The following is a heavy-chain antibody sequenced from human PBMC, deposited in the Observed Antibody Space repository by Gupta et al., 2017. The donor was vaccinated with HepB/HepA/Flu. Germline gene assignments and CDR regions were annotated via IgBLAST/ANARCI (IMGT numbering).Heavy chain of an antibody. Sequence: QVQLQQWGAGLLKPSETLSLTCAVYGGSFRGYYWSWIRQPPGKGLEWIGEINHSGSTNYNPSLKSRVTISVDTSKNQFSLKLSSVAAADTVVYYCARRKITIFGVVLNWFDPWGQGTLVTVSS. CDR1: GGSFRGYY. J-gene: IGHJ5*02. CDR3: ARRKITIFGVVLNWFDP. D-gene: IGHD3-3*01. CDR2: INHSGST. V-gene: IGHV4-34*01.